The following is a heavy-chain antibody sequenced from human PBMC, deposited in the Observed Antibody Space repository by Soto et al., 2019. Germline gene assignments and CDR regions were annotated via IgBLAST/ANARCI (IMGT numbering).Heavy chain of an antibody. CDR1: GFTFSNYA. Sequence: EVQLLDSGGGLVQPGGSLRLSCAASGFTFSNYAMTWVRQGPGKGLEWVSGISGSGGRSYYADSVKGRFTISRDNSKSTLSLQMNSLRAEDTAVYYCAKAYFVWSSEQPYYFDYWGQGTLVTVSS. V-gene: IGHV3-23*01. D-gene: IGHD3-16*01. CDR3: AKAYFVWSSEQPYYFDY. J-gene: IGHJ4*02. CDR2: ISGSGGRS.